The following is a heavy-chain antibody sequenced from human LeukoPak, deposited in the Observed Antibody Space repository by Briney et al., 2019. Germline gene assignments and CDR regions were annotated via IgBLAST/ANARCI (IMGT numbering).Heavy chain of an antibody. CDR3: ARGRGWIDP. CDR2: VNEDGSEQ. CDR1: GFTFTNNW. Sequence: GGSLRLSCVASGFTFTNNWMTWFRQAPGKGLEWVANVNEDGSEQNYLDAVKGRFTISRDNAKNSVYLQTNSLRVEETAVYFCARGRGWIDPWGQGTLVTVSS. J-gene: IGHJ5*02. D-gene: IGHD5-24*01. V-gene: IGHV3-7*01.